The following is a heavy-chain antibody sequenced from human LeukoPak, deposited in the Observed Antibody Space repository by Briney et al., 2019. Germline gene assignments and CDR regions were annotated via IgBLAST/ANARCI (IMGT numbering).Heavy chain of an antibody. V-gene: IGHV3-21*01. CDR1: GFTFSSYS. J-gene: IGHJ4*02. CDR3: AKLRGFGLQTDY. CDR2: ISSSSSYI. Sequence: TGGSLRLSCAASGFTFSSYSMNWVRQAPGKGLEWVSSISSSSSYIYYADSVKGRFTISRDNAKNSLYLQMNSLRAEDTAVYYCAKLRGFGLQTDYWGQGTLVTVSS. D-gene: IGHD3-16*01.